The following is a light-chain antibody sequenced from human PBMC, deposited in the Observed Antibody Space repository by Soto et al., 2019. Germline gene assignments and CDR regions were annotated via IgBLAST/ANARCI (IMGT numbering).Light chain of an antibody. CDR3: HQYHNFPRT. CDR2: DAS. V-gene: IGKV1-5*01. J-gene: IGKJ1*01. Sequence: DLQMSQSPSTLCASVGDRVTITYRASQSISSWLAWYQQKPGKAPKLLIYDASSLESGVPSRFSGSGSGTELTLTIGSLQPDHFASYYCHQYHNFPRTFAQGTKV. CDR1: QSISSW.